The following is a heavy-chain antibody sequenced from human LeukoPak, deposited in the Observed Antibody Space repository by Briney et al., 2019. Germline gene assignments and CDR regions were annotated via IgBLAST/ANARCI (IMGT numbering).Heavy chain of an antibody. CDR1: GFTFSSYA. J-gene: IGHJ4*02. CDR2: ISYDGSNK. V-gene: IGHV3-30*04. D-gene: IGHD3-22*01. Sequence: PGGSLRLSCAASGFTFSSYAMHWVRQAPGKGLEWVAVISYDGSNKYYADSVKGRFTIFRDNSKNTLYLQMNSQRAEDTAVYYCARERGYYDSSGYYDGGFDYWGQGTLVTVSS. CDR3: ARERGYYDSSGYYDGGFDY.